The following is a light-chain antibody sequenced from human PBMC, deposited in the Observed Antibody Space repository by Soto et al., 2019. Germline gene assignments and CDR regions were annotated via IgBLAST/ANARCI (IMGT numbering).Light chain of an antibody. J-gene: IGLJ1*01. CDR2: DVS. CDR3: CSDTRSGTLI. Sequence: QSVLTQPASVSGSPGQSITISCVGTSGDIGDYNYVSWYQQHPGKVPKVIIYDVSNRPSGVSYRFSGTKSGNTASLTVSGLQADDDAGYYCCSDTRSGTLIFGTVTNVTV. V-gene: IGLV2-14*01. CDR1: SGDIGDYNY.